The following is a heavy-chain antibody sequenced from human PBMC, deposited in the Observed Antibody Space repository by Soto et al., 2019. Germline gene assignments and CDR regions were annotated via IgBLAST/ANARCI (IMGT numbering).Heavy chain of an antibody. CDR3: ARDCTNGVCYTAFDY. Sequence: ASVKVSCKASGGTFSSYAISWVRQAPGQGLEWMGGIIPIFGTANYAQKFQGRVTITADESTSTAYMELSSLRSEDTAVYYCARDCTNGVCYTAFDYWGQGTLVTVSS. J-gene: IGHJ4*02. CDR1: GGTFSSYA. CDR2: IIPIFGTA. V-gene: IGHV1-69*13. D-gene: IGHD2-8*01.